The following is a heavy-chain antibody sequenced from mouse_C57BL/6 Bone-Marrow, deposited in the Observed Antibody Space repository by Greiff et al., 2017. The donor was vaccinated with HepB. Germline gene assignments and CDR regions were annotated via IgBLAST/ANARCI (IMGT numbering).Heavy chain of an antibody. CDR1: GFSLTSYG. CDR3: ARSTVVNGNYAMDY. V-gene: IGHV2-6*01. CDR2: IWGVGST. Sequence: VKLQESGPGLVAPSQSLSITCTVSGFSLTSYGVDWVRQSPGKGLEWLGVIWGVGSTNYNSALKSRLSISKDNSKSQVFLKMNSLQTDDTAMYYCARSTVVNGNYAMDYWGQGTSVTVSS. D-gene: IGHD1-1*01. J-gene: IGHJ4*01.